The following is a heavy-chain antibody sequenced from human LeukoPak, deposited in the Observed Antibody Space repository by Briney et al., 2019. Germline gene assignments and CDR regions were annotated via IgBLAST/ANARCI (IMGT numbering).Heavy chain of an antibody. CDR1: GGSISSGDYY. CDR3: ARDRPGGSSLDY. J-gene: IGHJ4*02. V-gene: IGHV4-30-4*02. CDR2: IYYSGST. D-gene: IGHD6-13*01. Sequence: PSETLFHTCTVSGGSISSGDYYWSWIRQPPGKGLEWIGYIYYSGSTYYNPSLKSRVTISVDTSKNQFSLKLSSVTAADTAVYYCARDRPGGSSLDYWGQGTLVTVSS.